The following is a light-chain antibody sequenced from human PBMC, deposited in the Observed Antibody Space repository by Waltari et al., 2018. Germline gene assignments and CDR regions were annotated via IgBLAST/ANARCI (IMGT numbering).Light chain of an antibody. J-gene: IGKJ2*01. CDR1: QSVTRNF. CDR3: QQYGSSPYT. V-gene: IGKV3-20*01. Sequence: EIVLTQSPGTLSLSPGERATLPCRARQSVTRNFLAWYQQKPGQAPRLLIFAASSRATGIPDRFSGSGSETDFTLTITRLEPEDFAVYYCQQYGSSPYTFGQGTNLEIK. CDR2: AAS.